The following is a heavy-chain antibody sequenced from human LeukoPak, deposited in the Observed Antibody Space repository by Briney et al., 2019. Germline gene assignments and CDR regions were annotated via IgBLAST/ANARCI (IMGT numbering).Heavy chain of an antibody. Sequence: GRSLRLSCAASGFTFSSYAMHWVRQAPGKGLEWVAVISYDGSNKYYADSVKGRFTISRDNSKNTLYLQMNSLRAEDTAVYYCARGTCTSCGMVWGQGTRVTVSS. D-gene: IGHD2-2*01. J-gene: IGHJ3*01. V-gene: IGHV3-30*04. CDR3: ARGTCTSCGMV. CDR1: GFTFSSYA. CDR2: ISYDGSNK.